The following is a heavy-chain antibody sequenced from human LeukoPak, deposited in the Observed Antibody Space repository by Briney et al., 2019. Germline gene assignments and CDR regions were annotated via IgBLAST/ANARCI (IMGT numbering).Heavy chain of an antibody. CDR3: APYCSSTSCYSQDGY. J-gene: IGHJ4*02. CDR2: INHSGST. V-gene: IGHV4-34*01. D-gene: IGHD2-2*01. CDR1: GGSFSGYY. Sequence: SETLSLTCAVYGGSFSGYYWSWIRQPPGKGLEWIGEINHSGSTNYNPSLKSRVTISVDTSKNQFSLKLSSVTAADTAVYYCAPYCSSTSCYSQDGYWGQGTLVTVSS.